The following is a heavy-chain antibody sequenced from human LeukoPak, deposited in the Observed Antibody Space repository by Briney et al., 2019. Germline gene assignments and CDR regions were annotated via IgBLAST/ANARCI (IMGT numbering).Heavy chain of an antibody. D-gene: IGHD4/OR15-4a*01. CDR2: IYYSGDT. V-gene: IGHV4-59*01. CDR1: DGSISGYS. J-gene: IGHJ5*02. Sequence: SETLSLTCTVSDGSISGYSWSWIRQPPGKGLEWIGYIYYSGDTNYNPSLKNRVTLSVDTSRNQLSLQLSSVTTADTAVYYCVRGPYGASISKWFDPWGQGTLVIVSS. CDR3: VRGPYGASISKWFDP.